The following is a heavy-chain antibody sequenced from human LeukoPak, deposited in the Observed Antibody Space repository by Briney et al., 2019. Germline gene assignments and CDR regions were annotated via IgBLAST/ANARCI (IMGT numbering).Heavy chain of an antibody. J-gene: IGHJ4*02. D-gene: IGHD3-22*01. CDR2: INPNSGGT. Sequence: ASVKVSCKASGYTFTDYYMHWVRQAPGQGLEWMGWINPNSGGTNYAQKFQGRVTMTRDTSISTAYMELSRLRSDDTAVYYCARGLFILVSRPAGYWGQGTLVTVSS. CDR1: GYTFTDYY. CDR3: ARGLFILVSRPAGY. V-gene: IGHV1-2*02.